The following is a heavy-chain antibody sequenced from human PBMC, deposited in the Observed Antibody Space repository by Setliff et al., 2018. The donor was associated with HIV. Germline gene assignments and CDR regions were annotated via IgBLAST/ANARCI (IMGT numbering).Heavy chain of an antibody. J-gene: IGHJ6*03. Sequence: SETLSLTCTVSGGSITGHYWSWIRQPAGKGLEWIGRVYNSGSANYNPSLKSRVSISLDTSKKQVSLKLNSVTAADTAVYYCARGLSIFGVATPGFYSFMDVWGKGTTVTVSS. V-gene: IGHV4-4*07. CDR2: VYNSGSA. D-gene: IGHD3-3*01. CDR3: ARGLSIFGVATPGFYSFMDV. CDR1: GGSITGHY.